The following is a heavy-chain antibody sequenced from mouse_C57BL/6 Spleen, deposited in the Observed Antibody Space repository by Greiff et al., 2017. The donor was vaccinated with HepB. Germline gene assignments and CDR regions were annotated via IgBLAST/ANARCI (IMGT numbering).Heavy chain of an antibody. CDR3: ARRSHAMDY. Sequence: EVQRVESGGGLVQPGGSLKLSCAASGFTFSDYYMYWVRQTPEKGLEWVAYISNGGGSTYYPDTVKGRFTITRDNAKNTLYLQMSRLKSEDTAMYYCARRSHAMDYWGQGTSVTVSS. V-gene: IGHV5-12*01. J-gene: IGHJ4*01. CDR2: ISNGGGST. CDR1: GFTFSDYY.